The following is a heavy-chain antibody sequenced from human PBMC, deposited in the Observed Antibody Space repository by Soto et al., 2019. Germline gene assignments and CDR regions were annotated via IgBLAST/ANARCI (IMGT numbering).Heavy chain of an antibody. CDR1: GGTFSSYA. J-gene: IGHJ4*02. V-gene: IGHV1-69*12. Sequence: QIELVQSGAEVKKTGSSVKVSCKASGGTFSSYAISWVRQAPGQGLEWMGGIIPIFGTANYAQKFQGRVTITADESTSTAYMELSSQRSEDTAVYYCARLSGSSGRANDYWGQGTLVTVSS. CDR3: ARLSGSSGRANDY. CDR2: IIPIFGTA. D-gene: IGHD1-26*01.